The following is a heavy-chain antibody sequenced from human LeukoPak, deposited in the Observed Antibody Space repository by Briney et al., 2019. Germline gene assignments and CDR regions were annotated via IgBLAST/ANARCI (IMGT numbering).Heavy chain of an antibody. V-gene: IGHV1-69*13. Sequence: GASVKVSCKASGGTFSSYAISWVRQAPGQGLEWMGGIIPIFGTANYAQKFQGRVTITADESTSTAYMGLSSLRSEDTAVYYCARDGVVPAAIVSFDYWGQGTLVTVSS. J-gene: IGHJ4*02. D-gene: IGHD2-2*01. CDR3: ARDGVVPAAIVSFDY. CDR2: IIPIFGTA. CDR1: GGTFSSYA.